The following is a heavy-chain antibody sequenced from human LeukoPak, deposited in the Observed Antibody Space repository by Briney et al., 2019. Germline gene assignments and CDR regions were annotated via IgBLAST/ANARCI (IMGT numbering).Heavy chain of an antibody. CDR2: INHSGST. V-gene: IGHV4-34*01. J-gene: IGHJ5*02. CDR1: GFTFSSYE. Sequence: PGGSLRLSCAASGFTFSSYEMNWVRQPPGKGLEWIGEINHSGSTNYNPSLKSRVTISVDTSKNQFSLKLSSVTAADTAVYYCARRGGYTSPWGQGTLVTVSS. D-gene: IGHD5-24*01. CDR3: ARRGGYTSP.